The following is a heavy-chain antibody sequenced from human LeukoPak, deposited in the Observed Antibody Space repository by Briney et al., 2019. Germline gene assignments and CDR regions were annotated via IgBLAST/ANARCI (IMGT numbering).Heavy chain of an antibody. CDR3: ARDFAWGSGWAPIDDNWLDP. Sequence: ASVKVSCKDSGYIFSNYGISTVRQDPRHGVEWMGWISGHSGGHTNYAPKFQDRATMTTDTSTSTAYIELTSLRFDDAAQYYCARDFAWGSGWAPIDDNWLDPWGQGTLVTVSP. CDR1: GYIFSNYG. D-gene: IGHD7-27*01. V-gene: IGHV1-18*01. CDR2: ISGHSGGHT. J-gene: IGHJ5*02.